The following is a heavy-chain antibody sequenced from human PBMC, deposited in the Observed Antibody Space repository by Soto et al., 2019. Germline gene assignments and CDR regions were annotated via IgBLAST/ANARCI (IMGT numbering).Heavy chain of an antibody. D-gene: IGHD1-1*01. V-gene: IGHV3-11*01. CDR3: ARDTTRLEH. CDR2: ISSGSFTM. CDR1: GFSFSASY. Sequence: LRLSCVVSGFSFSASYMTWVRQIPGKGLEWIASISSGSFTMSYAAAVKGRFTISRDDGHNSLFLQMDSLRAEDTALYDSARDTTRLEHWGQGTLVTVSS. J-gene: IGHJ4*02.